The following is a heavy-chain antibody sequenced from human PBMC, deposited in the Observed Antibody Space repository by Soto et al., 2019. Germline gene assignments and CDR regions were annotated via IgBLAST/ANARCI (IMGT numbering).Heavy chain of an antibody. Sequence: SETLSLTCTVSGGSISSYYWSWIRQPPGKGLEWIGYIYYSGSTNYNPSLKSRVTISVGTSKNQFSLKLSSVTAADTVVYYCARVTPRYCSSTRCSPHFDYWGQGTLVTVSS. CDR3: ARVTPRYCSSTRCSPHFDY. J-gene: IGHJ4*02. D-gene: IGHD2-2*01. CDR2: IYYSGST. CDR1: GGSISSYY. V-gene: IGHV4-59*01.